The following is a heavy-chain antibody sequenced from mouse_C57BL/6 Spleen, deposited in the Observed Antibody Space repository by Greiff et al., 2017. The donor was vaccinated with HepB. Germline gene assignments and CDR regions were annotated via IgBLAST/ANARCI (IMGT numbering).Heavy chain of an antibody. D-gene: IGHD2-4*01. V-gene: IGHV5-16*01. CDR1: GFTFSDYY. Sequence: EVKLVESEGGLVQPGSSMKLSCTASGFTFSDYYMAWVRQVPEKGLEWVANINYDGSSTYYLDSLKSRFIISRDNAKNILYLQMSSLKSEDTATYYCARDNYDDYDGYWYFDVWGTGTTVTVSS. CDR2: INYDGSST. CDR3: ARDNYDDYDGYWYFDV. J-gene: IGHJ1*03.